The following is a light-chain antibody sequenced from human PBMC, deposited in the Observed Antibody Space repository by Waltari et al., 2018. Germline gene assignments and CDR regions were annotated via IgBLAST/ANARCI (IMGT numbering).Light chain of an antibody. CDR3: YSTDGSGNERV. CDR1: ALPRKY. Sequence: SYELTQPPSVSVSPGQTARITCPGDALPRKYAYWYQQKSGQAPVLVMYEGSKRPPGIPERFSGSGSGTMATLTISGAQAEDEADYYCYSTDGSGNERVFGGGTKLTV. CDR2: EGS. V-gene: IGLV3-10*01. J-gene: IGLJ2*01.